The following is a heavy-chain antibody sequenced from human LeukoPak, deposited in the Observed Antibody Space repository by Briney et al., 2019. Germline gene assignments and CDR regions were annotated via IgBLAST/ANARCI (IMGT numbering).Heavy chain of an antibody. CDR2: IKEDGSET. D-gene: IGHD2-15*01. CDR1: GFTFNNYY. J-gene: IGHJ3*01. CDR3: ARERYCSGGGCYRGYAFHV. Sequence: GGSLRLSCAVSGFTFNNYYMTWVRQAPGKGLEWVAGIKEDGSETYYVDSVKGRFTISRDNARNSLLLQMSSLRAEDTAVYYCARERYCSGGGCYRGYAFHVWGQGTVVTVSS. V-gene: IGHV3-7*01.